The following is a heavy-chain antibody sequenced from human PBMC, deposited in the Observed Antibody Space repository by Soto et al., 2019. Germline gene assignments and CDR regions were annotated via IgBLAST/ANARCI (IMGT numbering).Heavy chain of an antibody. D-gene: IGHD3-22*01. J-gene: IGHJ4*02. CDR1: GGSVSSSSYY. CDR2: IYYTGST. V-gene: IGHV4-61*01. Sequence: QVQLQESGPGLVKPSETLSLTCTVSGGSVSSSSYYWSWIRQPPGRVLEWIGYIYYTGSTNYNACLESRITISIDTSKNQFSLKLNSVTAADTAVYYCAREGAYNQDSSGYELDYWGQGTLVIVSS. CDR3: AREGAYNQDSSGYELDY.